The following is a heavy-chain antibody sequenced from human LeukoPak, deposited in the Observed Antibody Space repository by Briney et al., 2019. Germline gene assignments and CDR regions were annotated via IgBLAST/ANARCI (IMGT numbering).Heavy chain of an antibody. Sequence: ASVKVSCKASGYTFTSYGISWVRQAPGQGLEWMGWISAYKGNTNYAQKLQGRVTMTTDTSTSTAYMELRSLRSDDSAVYYCARDLENSSGWDLDYWGQGPLVTVSS. CDR2: ISAYKGNT. CDR3: ARDLENSSGWDLDY. CDR1: GYTFTSYG. J-gene: IGHJ4*02. D-gene: IGHD6-19*01. V-gene: IGHV1-18*01.